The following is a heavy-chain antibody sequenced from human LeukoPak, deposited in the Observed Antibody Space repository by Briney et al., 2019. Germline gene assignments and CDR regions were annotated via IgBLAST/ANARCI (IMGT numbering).Heavy chain of an antibody. V-gene: IGHV4-59*01. CDR2: IYYSGST. D-gene: IGHD1-7*01. Sequence: SETLSLTCTVSGGSISSYYWSWIRQPPGKGLEWIGYIYYSGSTNYNPSLKSRVTISVDTSKNQFSLKLRSVTAADTAVYYCAGWNLDWFDPWGRGTLVTVSS. CDR1: GGSISSYY. CDR3: AGWNLDWFDP. J-gene: IGHJ5*02.